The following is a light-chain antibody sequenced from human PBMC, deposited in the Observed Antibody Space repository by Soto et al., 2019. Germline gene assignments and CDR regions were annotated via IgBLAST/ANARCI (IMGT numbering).Light chain of an antibody. Sequence: EIVITQSPATLSVSPGGRGNLSWRASQSTSSNLAWYQQQPGQAPRPLIYGASARATGIPARFSGGGSGTEFTLTISSLQSEDFAVYYCQQRSNWHPITFGQGTRLEIK. CDR2: GAS. CDR3: QQRSNWHPIT. V-gene: IGKV3-15*01. CDR1: QSTSSN. J-gene: IGKJ5*01.